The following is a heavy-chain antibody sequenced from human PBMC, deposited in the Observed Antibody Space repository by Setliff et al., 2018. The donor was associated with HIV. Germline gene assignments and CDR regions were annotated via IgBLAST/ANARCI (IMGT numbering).Heavy chain of an antibody. J-gene: IGHJ3*02. V-gene: IGHV1-69*16. CDR2: IIPVVGVA. Sequence: EASVKVSCKTSGGTFSRYTITWVRQAPGQGLEWMGGIIPVVGVADYAQKFQGRVTITTDESTSTAYMEVNSLRSEDTAIYYCARESSYLGAFDIWGQGTMVTVSS. CDR3: ARESSYLGAFDI. D-gene: IGHD1-26*01. CDR1: GGTFSRYT.